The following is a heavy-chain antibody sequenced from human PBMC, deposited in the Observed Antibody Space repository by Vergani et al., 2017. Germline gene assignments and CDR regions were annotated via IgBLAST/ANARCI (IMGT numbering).Heavy chain of an antibody. CDR2: ADPEDGET. J-gene: IGHJ6*02. CDR1: GYTFTDHY. Sequence: EVQLVQSGAEVKKPGATMKISCKVSGYTFTDHYMHWVKQAPGKGLEWMGRADPEDGETIYAEKFKGRVTIAADTSTDTAHLELSSLSSEDTAVYYCATPQTVTTGGMEVWGQGTTVIVS. V-gene: IGHV1-69-2*01. CDR3: ATPQTVTTGGMEV. D-gene: IGHD4-17*01.